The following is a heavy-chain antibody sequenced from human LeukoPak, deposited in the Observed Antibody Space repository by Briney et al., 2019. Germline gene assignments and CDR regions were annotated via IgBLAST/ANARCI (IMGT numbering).Heavy chain of an antibody. CDR2: IKEDGSEK. V-gene: IGHV3-7*01. J-gene: IGHJ4*02. CDR3: ARENPFSSSSPMWY. Sequence: GGSLTLPCAASGFTFSSYCMSWVRQAPGKGLEWVANIKEDGSEKYYVDCVNGRFTISRDNAKNSLYLQMKSLRAEDTAVYYCARENPFSSSSPMWYWGQGTLVTVSS. CDR1: GFTFSSYC. D-gene: IGHD6-6*01.